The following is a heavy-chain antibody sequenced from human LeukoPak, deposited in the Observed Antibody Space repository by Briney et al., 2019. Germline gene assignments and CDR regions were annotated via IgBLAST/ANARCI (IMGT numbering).Heavy chain of an antibody. Sequence: GASVKLSCKASGYTFTNYGISWVRQAPGRGLEWMGWISGYDGNTNSAQKLQDRVIMTADTSTSTAYMELRSLRSDDTAVYYCARAPTVSTRVDYWGQGTLVTVSS. J-gene: IGHJ4*02. CDR1: GYTFTNYG. V-gene: IGHV1-18*01. CDR3: ARAPTVSTRVDY. D-gene: IGHD4-17*01. CDR2: ISGYDGNT.